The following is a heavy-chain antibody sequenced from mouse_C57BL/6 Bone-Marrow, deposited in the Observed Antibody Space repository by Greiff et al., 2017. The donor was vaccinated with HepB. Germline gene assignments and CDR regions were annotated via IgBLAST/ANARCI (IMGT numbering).Heavy chain of an antibody. CDR3: TRAPYYYGSSY. V-gene: IGHV1-15*01. CDR1: GYTFTDYE. J-gene: IGHJ2*01. CDR2: IDPETGGT. D-gene: IGHD1-1*01. Sequence: QVQLQQSGAELVRPGASVTLSCKASGYTFTDYEMHWVKQTPVHGLEWIGAIDPETGGTAYNQKFKGKAILTAEKSSSTAYMELRSLTSEDSAVYYCTRAPYYYGSSYWGQGTTLTVSS.